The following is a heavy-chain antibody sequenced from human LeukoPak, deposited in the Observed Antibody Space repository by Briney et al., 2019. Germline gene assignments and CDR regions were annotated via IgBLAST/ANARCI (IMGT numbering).Heavy chain of an antibody. Sequence: ASVKVSCKASGYTFTSYGISWVRQAPGQGLEWMGWISAYNGNKNYAQKLQGRVTMTTDTSKRTAYMELSSLRSEDTAVYYCATTRMNSGRTYYYYYGMDVWGQGTTVTVSS. V-gene: IGHV1-18*01. D-gene: IGHD6-19*01. CDR2: ISAYNGNK. CDR1: GYTFTSYG. CDR3: ATTRMNSGRTYYYYYGMDV. J-gene: IGHJ6*02.